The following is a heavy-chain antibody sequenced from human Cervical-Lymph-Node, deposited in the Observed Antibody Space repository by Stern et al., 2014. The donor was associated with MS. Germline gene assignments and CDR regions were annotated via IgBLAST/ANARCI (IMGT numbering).Heavy chain of an antibody. D-gene: IGHD3-10*01. Sequence: QLQLQESGPGLVKPSETLSLTCTVSGGSNSSRSYYWGWIRQPPGTGLEWIGSIYYSGSPYYTPSLKIRVTIPVDTSKTSFSLKLSSVTAADTAVYYCARHLEWFGGYWGQGTLVTVSS. V-gene: IGHV4-39*01. J-gene: IGHJ4*02. CDR2: IYYSGSP. CDR3: ARHLEWFGGY. CDR1: GGSNSSRSYY.